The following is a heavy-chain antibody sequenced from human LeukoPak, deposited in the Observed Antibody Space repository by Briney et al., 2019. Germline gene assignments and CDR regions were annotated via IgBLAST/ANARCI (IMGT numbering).Heavy chain of an antibody. Sequence: GGPLRLFCDTSVFTFTDYEMNWLRQSPGKALEWISYIRSTARTIYYGDSVKGRFTLSRDPARKSVSLQMNSLRGADTAVYYCARRGRSSAYYFDYWGQGTLVTVPS. J-gene: IGHJ4*02. D-gene: IGHD6-6*01. V-gene: IGHV3-48*03. CDR1: VFTFTDYE. CDR3: ARRGRSSAYYFDY. CDR2: IRSTARTI.